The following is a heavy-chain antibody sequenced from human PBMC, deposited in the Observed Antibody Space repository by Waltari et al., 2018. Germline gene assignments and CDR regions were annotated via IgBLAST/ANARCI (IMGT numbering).Heavy chain of an antibody. D-gene: IGHD3-16*01. V-gene: IGHV3-48*03. CDR1: GFTFSNYE. CDR2: INSGGSTK. CDR3: ARELITIRPWGYQYGMDV. Sequence: DVQLVESGGGLVRPGGSLRLSCAASGFTFSNYEMNWVRQAPGKGLEWVSYINSGGSTKYYADSVKGRFTISRDNVKNSLYLQMNSLRGEDTAVYYCARELITIRPWGYQYGMDVWGQGITVSVSS. J-gene: IGHJ6*02.